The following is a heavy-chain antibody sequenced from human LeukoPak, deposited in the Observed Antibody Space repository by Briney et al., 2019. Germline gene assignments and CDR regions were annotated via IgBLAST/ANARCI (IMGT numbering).Heavy chain of an antibody. CDR3: ARVNYCSSTSCSSGAWYYYYGMDV. D-gene: IGHD2-2*01. CDR1: GFTSSSYS. V-gene: IGHV3-21*01. Sequence: QLGGSLRLSCAASGFTSSSYSMNWVRQAPGKGLEWVSSISSSSSYIYYADSVKGRFTISRDNAKNSLYLQMNSLRAEDTAVYYCARVNYCSSTSCSSGAWYYYYGMDVWGQGTTVTVSS. CDR2: ISSSSSYI. J-gene: IGHJ6*02.